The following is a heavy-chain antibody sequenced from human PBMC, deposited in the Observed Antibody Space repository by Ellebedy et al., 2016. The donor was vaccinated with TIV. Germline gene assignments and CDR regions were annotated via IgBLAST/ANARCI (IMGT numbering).Heavy chain of an antibody. J-gene: IGHJ6*02. Sequence: PGGSLRLSCAASGFTFNTYAIHWVRQAPGKGLDWVALISYDGSNKYYAGSVKGRFTLPRDNSRSRLFLQMNNLRADDKGVYYCVREGGEGQGDMDVWGQGTTVLVSS. CDR3: VREGGEGQGDMDV. V-gene: IGHV3-30-3*01. CDR1: GFTFNTYA. CDR2: ISYDGSNK. D-gene: IGHD3-16*01.